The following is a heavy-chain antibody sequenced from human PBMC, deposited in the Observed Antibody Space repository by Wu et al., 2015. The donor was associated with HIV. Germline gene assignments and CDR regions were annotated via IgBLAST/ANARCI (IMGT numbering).Heavy chain of an antibody. D-gene: IGHD2-15*01. CDR3: VRHKYPGATPRFYQLGFDP. V-gene: IGHV1-18*01. Sequence: QVQLVQSGAEVKKPGASVKVSCKASGYAFKTYGMSWLRQAPGQGLEWMGWISGYNGNTNYAQNLQGRVTMTTDTSTSTVYMDLRSLRSDDTAVYYCVRHKYPGATPRFYQLGFDPWGQGTLVTVSS. CDR1: GYAFKTYG. J-gene: IGHJ5*02. CDR2: ISGYNGNT.